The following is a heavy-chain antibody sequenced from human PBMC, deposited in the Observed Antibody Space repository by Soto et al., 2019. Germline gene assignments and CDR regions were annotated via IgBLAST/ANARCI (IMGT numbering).Heavy chain of an antibody. Sequence: GGSLRLSCAASGFTFSSYRMSWVRQAPGKGLEWVANIKEDGSGKYYVDSVKGRFSISRDNAKNSLYLQMNSLRAEDTAVYYCARDIGSILLDYWGQGTLVTLSS. D-gene: IGHD2-21*01. V-gene: IGHV3-7*01. J-gene: IGHJ4*02. CDR3: ARDIGSILLDY. CDR2: IKEDGSGK. CDR1: GFTFSSYR.